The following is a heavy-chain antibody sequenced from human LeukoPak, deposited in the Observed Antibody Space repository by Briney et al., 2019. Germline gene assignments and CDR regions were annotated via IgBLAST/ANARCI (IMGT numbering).Heavy chain of an antibody. D-gene: IGHD5-18*01. J-gene: IGHJ1*01. CDR1: GVTLSNYA. CDR3: VGVRYNYGLSAY. CDR2: INSGSAGST. Sequence: GGSLRLSCVASGVTLSNYAMSWARQAPGKGLGWVSTINSGSAGSTSYADPVRGRSTISRGNSKSTLYLQMNNLRADDTAIYYCVGVRYNYGLSAYWGQGTLVIVSS. V-gene: IGHV3-23*01.